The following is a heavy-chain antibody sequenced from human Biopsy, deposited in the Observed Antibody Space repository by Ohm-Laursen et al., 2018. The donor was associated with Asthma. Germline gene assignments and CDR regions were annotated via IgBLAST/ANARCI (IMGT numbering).Heavy chain of an antibody. CDR3: ASDFPKDYVRYNFQF. V-gene: IGHV1-24*01. J-gene: IGHJ4*02. CDR1: GYILTDLS. Sequence: ASVKVSCKISGYILTDLSMHWVRQAPGQGLEWMGGHDHEEGGTVNARRFQGRVTMTEDTSTDTAYMELSSLSSDDTAVYYCASDFPKDYVRYNFQFWGQGTLVTFSS. D-gene: IGHD4-17*01. CDR2: HDHEEGGT.